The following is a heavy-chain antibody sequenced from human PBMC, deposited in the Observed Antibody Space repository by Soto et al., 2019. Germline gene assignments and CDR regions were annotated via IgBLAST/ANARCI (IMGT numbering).Heavy chain of an antibody. Sequence: ASVKVSCKASGYTCTSYAIRWVRQAPGQRPEWMGWINAGNGNTKYSQKFQGRVTITRDTSASTAYMELSSLISEDTAVYYCARDGIGGMDVWAQGTTVTVSS. CDR2: INAGNGNT. CDR1: GYTCTSYA. D-gene: IGHD1-26*01. V-gene: IGHV1-3*01. CDR3: ARDGIGGMDV. J-gene: IGHJ6*02.